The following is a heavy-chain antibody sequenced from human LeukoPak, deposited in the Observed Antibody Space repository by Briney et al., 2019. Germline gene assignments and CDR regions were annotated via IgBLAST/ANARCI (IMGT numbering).Heavy chain of an antibody. CDR1: GGSISTSYF. J-gene: IGHJ1*01. V-gene: IGHV4-61*02. CDR2: IYSSGST. CDR3: ARVAAGIGFFQY. D-gene: IGHD6-13*01. Sequence: SETLSLTCTVSGGSISTSYFWTWIRQSAGKGLEWIGRIYSSGSTYYNPSLKSRVTISVDTSKNQLSLKLSSVTAADTAVYYCARVAAGIGFFQYWGQGTLVTVSS.